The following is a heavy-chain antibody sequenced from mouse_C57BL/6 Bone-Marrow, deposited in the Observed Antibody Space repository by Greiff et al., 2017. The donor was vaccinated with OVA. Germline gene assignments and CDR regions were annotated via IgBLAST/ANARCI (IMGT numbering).Heavy chain of an antibody. CDR1: GYSFTSYY. CDR2: IYPGSGNT. J-gene: IGHJ2*01. Sequence: VQVVESGPELVKPGASVKISCKASGYSFTSYYIHWVKQRPGQGLEWIGWIYPGSGNTKYNEKFKGKATLTADTSSSTAYMQLSSLTSEDSAVYYCARKYYFDYWGQGTTLTVSS. CDR3: ARKYYFDY. V-gene: IGHV1-66*01.